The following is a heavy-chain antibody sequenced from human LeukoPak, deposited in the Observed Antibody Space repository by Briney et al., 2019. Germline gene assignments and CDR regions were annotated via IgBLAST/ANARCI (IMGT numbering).Heavy chain of an antibody. CDR1: VASLKTFY. CDR3: ARVASSVEDV. D-gene: IGHD3-22*01. J-gene: IGHJ6*02. V-gene: IGHV4-4*07. CDR2: ISPSGTP. Sequence: SETLSLTCTVSVASLKTFYWSWIRQPAGKGLEWIGRISPSGTPYYNPSLKSRVTMSVDSSKNQFSLKLSSVTAADTAVYYCARVASSVEDVWGQGTTVTVSS.